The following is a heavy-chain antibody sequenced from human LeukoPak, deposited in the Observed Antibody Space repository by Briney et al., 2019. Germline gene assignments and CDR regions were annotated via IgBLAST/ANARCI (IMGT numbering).Heavy chain of an antibody. J-gene: IGHJ4*02. CDR1: GGSISSGSYY. D-gene: IGHD2-2*01. Sequence: SETLSLTCTVSGGSISSGSYYWSWIRQPAGKGLEWIGRIYTSGSTNYNPSLKSRVTISVDTSKNQFSLKLSSVTAADTAVYYCARATLADCSSTSCYFDYWGQGTLVTVSS. CDR2: IYTSGST. V-gene: IGHV4-61*02. CDR3: ARATLADCSSTSCYFDY.